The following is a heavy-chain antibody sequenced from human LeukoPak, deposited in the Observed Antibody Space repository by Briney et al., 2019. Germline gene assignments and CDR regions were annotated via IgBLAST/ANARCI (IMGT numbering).Heavy chain of an antibody. D-gene: IGHD4-17*01. CDR1: GYTFTGYY. Sequence: GASVKVSCKASGYTFTGYYMHWVRQAPGQGLEWMGWINPNSGGTNYAQKFQGRVTMTRDTSISTAYMELSRLRSDDTAVYYCARHPLRGGLRILYYFDYWGQGTLVTVSS. J-gene: IGHJ4*02. CDR2: INPNSGGT. V-gene: IGHV1-2*02. CDR3: ARHPLRGGLRILYYFDY.